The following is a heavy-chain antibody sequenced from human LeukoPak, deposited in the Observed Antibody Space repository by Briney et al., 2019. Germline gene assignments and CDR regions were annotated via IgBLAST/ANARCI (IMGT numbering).Heavy chain of an antibody. D-gene: IGHD3-10*01. V-gene: IGHV4-4*07. CDR2: IYNGGII. Sequence: PSETLSLTCTVSGDSISRYYWSWIRQPAGKGLEWIGRIYNGGIITYNPSLKSRVTMSIDTSNNQFYLRLRFVTAADTAVYYCARDSGTTGEVKFDPWGQGTLVTVSS. CDR1: GDSISRYY. J-gene: IGHJ5*02. CDR3: ARDSGTTGEVKFDP.